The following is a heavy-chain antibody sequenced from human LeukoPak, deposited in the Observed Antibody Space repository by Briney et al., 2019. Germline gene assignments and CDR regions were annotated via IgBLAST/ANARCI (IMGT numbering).Heavy chain of an antibody. CDR1: GFTFSDYY. D-gene: IGHD6-13*01. V-gene: IGHV3-11*06. J-gene: IGHJ4*02. Sequence: GGSLRLSCAASGFTFSDYYKSWTRQAPGKGLEWVSSISSSSNYIYYADSVKGRFTISRDNAKNSLYLQMNSLRAEDTGVYYCARVLLAAAGHETGYWGQGTLVTVSS. CDR2: ISSSSNYI. CDR3: ARVLLAAAGHETGY.